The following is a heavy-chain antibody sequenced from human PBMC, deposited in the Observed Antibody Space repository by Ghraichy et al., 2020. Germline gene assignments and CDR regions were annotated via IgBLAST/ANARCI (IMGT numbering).Heavy chain of an antibody. Sequence: SQTLSLTCTVSGGSISSSSYYWGWIRQPPGKGLEWIGSIYYSGSTYYNPSLKSRVTISVDTSKNQFSLKLSSVTAADTAEYYCASGLRSDAFDIWGQGTMVTVSS. CDR1: GGSISSSSYY. V-gene: IGHV4-39*01. J-gene: IGHJ3*02. CDR3: ASGLRSDAFDI. D-gene: IGHD4-17*01. CDR2: IYYSGST.